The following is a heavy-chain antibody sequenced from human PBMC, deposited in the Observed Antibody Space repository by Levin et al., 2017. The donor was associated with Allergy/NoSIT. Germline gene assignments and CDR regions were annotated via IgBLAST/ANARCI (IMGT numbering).Heavy chain of an antibody. CDR2: ISYDGSYK. CDR1: GFTFSTSG. Sequence: GGSLRLSCAASGFTFSTSGMHWVRQAPGKGLEWVAVISYDGSYKYYAYCVKGRFTFSRDNSKNTLYLQMNSLTTEDTAVYYCAKDRYGGFGEFGGFDIWGQGTLVTVSS. CDR3: AKDRYGGFGEFGGFDI. D-gene: IGHD3-10*01. J-gene: IGHJ3*02. V-gene: IGHV3-30*18.